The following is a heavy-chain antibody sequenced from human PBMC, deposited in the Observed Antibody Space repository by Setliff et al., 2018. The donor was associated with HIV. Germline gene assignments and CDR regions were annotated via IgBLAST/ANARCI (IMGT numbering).Heavy chain of an antibody. D-gene: IGHD2-2*02. CDR3: AGDNTAFDI. Sequence: ASVKVSCKASGYTFTSYYMHWVRQAPGQGLEWMGMVYPSDGSTSYAQKFQGRVTMTRDTSTSTIYMELNSLTSEDTAVYYCAGDNTAFDIWGQGTMVTV. V-gene: IGHV1-46*01. CDR1: GYTFTSYY. J-gene: IGHJ3*02. CDR2: VYPSDGST.